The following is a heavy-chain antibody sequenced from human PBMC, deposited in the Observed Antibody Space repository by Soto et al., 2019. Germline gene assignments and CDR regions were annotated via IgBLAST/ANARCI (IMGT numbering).Heavy chain of an antibody. D-gene: IGHD3-3*01. CDR1: GGSISSYY. J-gene: IGHJ4*02. Sequence: SETLSLTCTVSGGSISSYYCSWIRQPAGKGLEWIGRIYTSGSTNYNPSLKSRVTMSVDTSKNQFSLKLSSVTAADTAVYYCARDSPYYDFWSGYYSAGMFDYWGQGTLVHVSS. CDR2: IYTSGST. CDR3: ARDSPYYDFWSGYYSAGMFDY. V-gene: IGHV4-4*07.